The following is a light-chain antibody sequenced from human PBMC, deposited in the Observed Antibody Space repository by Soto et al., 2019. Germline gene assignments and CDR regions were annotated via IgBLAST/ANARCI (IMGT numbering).Light chain of an antibody. J-gene: IGLJ1*01. V-gene: IGLV2-14*03. CDR1: SSDVGAYNF. Sequence: QSALTQPASVSGSPGQSITISCTGTSSDVGAYNFVSWHQQHPGKAPKLMIYNVYDRPSGVSNRFSGSKTDNTASLTISGLQAEDEAYYYCFSHRRGDSHVFGTGTKVTVL. CDR3: FSHRRGDSHV. CDR2: NVY.